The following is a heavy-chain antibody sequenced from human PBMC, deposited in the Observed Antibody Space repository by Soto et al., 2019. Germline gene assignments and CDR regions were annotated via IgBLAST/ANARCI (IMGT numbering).Heavy chain of an antibody. CDR3: ARDWTAAAGPTRFDP. CDR1: GGTFSSYA. Sequence: GASVKVSCKASGGTFSSYAISWVRQAPGQGLEWKGGIIPIFGTANYAQKFQGRVTITADESTSTAYMELSSLRSEDTAVYYCARDWTAAAGPTRFDPWGQGTLVTVSS. D-gene: IGHD6-13*01. V-gene: IGHV1-69*13. J-gene: IGHJ5*02. CDR2: IIPIFGTA.